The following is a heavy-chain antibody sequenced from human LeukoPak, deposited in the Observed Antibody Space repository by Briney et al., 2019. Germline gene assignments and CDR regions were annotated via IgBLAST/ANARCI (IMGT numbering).Heavy chain of an antibody. J-gene: IGHJ3*02. V-gene: IGHV1-24*01. Sequence: ASVKVSCKVSGYTLTELSMHWVRQAPGKGLEWMGGFDPEDGETIYAQKFQGRVTMTRDTSTSTVYMELSSLRSEDTAVYYCARGLITMVRGGPHDAFDIWGQGTMVTVSS. CDR2: FDPEDGET. D-gene: IGHD3-10*01. CDR1: GYTLTELS. CDR3: ARGLITMVRGGPHDAFDI.